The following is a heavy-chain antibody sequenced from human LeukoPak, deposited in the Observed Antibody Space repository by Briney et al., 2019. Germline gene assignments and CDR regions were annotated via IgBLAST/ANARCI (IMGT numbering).Heavy chain of an antibody. J-gene: IGHJ4*02. Sequence: GGSLRLSCAASGFTFSSYSMNWVRQAPGKGLEWVSYISSSSSTIYYADSVKGRFTISRDNAKNSLYLQMNSLRAEDTAVYYCARDGDGHYFDYWGQGTLVTVSS. CDR3: ARDGDGHYFDY. V-gene: IGHV3-48*01. CDR2: ISSSSSTI. CDR1: GFTFSSYS. D-gene: IGHD7-27*01.